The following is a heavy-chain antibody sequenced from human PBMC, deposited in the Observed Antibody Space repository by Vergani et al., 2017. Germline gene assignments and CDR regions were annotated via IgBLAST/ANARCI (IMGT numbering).Heavy chain of an antibody. Sequence: EVQLLESGGGLVQPGGSLRLSCAASGFTFSSYAMSWVRQAPGKGLEWVSAISGSGGSTYYADSVKGRFTISRDTSKNTLYLQMNSLRAEDTAVYYFAKGSIAVAGTFDYWGQGTLVTVSS. CDR2: ISGSGGST. CDR3: AKGSIAVAGTFDY. J-gene: IGHJ4*02. D-gene: IGHD6-19*01. V-gene: IGHV3-23*01. CDR1: GFTFSSYA.